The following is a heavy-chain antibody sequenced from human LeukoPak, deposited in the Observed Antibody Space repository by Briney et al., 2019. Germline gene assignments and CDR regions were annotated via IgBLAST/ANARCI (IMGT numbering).Heavy chain of an antibody. J-gene: IGHJ4*02. Sequence: ASETLSLTCTVSGGSISSSSYYWGWIRQPPGKGLEWIGSIYYSGSTYYNPSLKSRVTISVDTSKNQFSLKLSSVTAADTAVYYCAREVLLWFGEPPHYFDYWGQGTLVTVSS. CDR3: AREVLLWFGEPPHYFDY. CDR1: GGSISSSSYY. V-gene: IGHV4-39*07. D-gene: IGHD3-10*01. CDR2: IYYSGST.